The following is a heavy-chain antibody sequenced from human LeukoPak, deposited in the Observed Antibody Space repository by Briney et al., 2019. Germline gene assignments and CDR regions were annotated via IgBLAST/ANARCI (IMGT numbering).Heavy chain of an antibody. CDR1: GGSFSGYY. Sequence: PSETLSLTCAVYGGSFSGYYWSWIRQPPGKGLEWIGEINHSGSTNYNPSLKSRVTISVDTSKNQFSLKLSSVTAADTAVYYCASQQGGLERGAFDIWGQGTMVTVSS. CDR3: ASQQGGLERGAFDI. D-gene: IGHD1-1*01. CDR2: INHSGST. J-gene: IGHJ3*02. V-gene: IGHV4-34*01.